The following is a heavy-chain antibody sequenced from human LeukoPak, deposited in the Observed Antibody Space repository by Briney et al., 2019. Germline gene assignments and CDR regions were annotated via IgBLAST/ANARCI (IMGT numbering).Heavy chain of an antibody. D-gene: IGHD3-22*01. CDR3: ARNYYYDSSGTEGNYFDY. CDR1: GYTFTGYY. J-gene: IGHJ4*02. V-gene: IGHV1-2*02. Sequence: GASVKVSCKASGYTFTGYYMHWVRQAPGQGLEWMGWINPNSGGTNYAQKFQGGVTMTRDTSISTAYMELSRLRSDDTAVYYCARNYYYDSSGTEGNYFDYWGQGTLVTVSS. CDR2: INPNSGGT.